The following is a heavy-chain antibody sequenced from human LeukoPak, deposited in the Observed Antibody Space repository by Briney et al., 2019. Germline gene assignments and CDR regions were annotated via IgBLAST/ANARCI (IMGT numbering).Heavy chain of an antibody. CDR2: ISVSGGST. CDR1: GFTFSSYA. CDR3: ASAAAQTYYFDY. Sequence: GGSLRLSCAASGFTFSSYAMSWVRQAPGKGLEWVSGISVSGGSTYYADSVKGRFTISRDNSKNTLYLQMNSLGAEDTAVYYCASAAAQTYYFDYWGQGTLVTVSS. D-gene: IGHD6-13*01. V-gene: IGHV3-23*01. J-gene: IGHJ4*02.